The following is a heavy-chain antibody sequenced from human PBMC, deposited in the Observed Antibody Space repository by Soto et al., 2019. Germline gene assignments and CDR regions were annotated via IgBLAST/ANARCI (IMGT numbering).Heavy chain of an antibody. Sequence: XGSLRLSCSASGVTFNNFAMHWVRQAPGKGLEWVAFISYDGTYKYYADSVRGRFTVYRDNSKSTLFLQMNSLKFEDTAVYVCANEVDVAFSSLQYGMDAWGQGTTVTVSS. V-gene: IGHV3-30*14. D-gene: IGHD5-12*01. CDR1: GVTFNNFA. J-gene: IGHJ6*02. CDR2: ISYDGTYK. CDR3: ANEVDVAFSSLQYGMDA.